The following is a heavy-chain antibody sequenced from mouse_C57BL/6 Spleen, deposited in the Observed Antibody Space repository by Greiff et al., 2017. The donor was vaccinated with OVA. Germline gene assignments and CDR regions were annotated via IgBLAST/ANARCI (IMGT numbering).Heavy chain of an antibody. CDR1: GYSFTDYN. V-gene: IGHV1-39*01. Sequence: EVKLMESGPELVKPGASVKISCKASGYSFTDYNMNWVKQSNGKSLEWIGVINPNYGTTSYNQKFKGKATLTVDQSSSTAYMQLNSLTSEDSAVYYCARALYYGSRGGDAMDYWGQGTSVTVSS. CDR3: ARALYYGSRGGDAMDY. J-gene: IGHJ4*01. CDR2: INPNYGTT. D-gene: IGHD1-1*01.